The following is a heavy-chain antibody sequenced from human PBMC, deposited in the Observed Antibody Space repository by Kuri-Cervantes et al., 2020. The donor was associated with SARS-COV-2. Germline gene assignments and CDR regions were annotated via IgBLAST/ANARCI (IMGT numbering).Heavy chain of an antibody. Sequence: GGSLRLSCAASGFTFSSYGMHWVRQPPGEGLEWVALISYDEINTYYADSVKGRFTISRDNSKNTLHLQMNSLRAEDTAVYYCAGFPEWELLPFDIWGQGTMVTVSS. CDR1: GFTFSSYG. CDR3: AGFPEWELLPFDI. D-gene: IGHD1-26*01. V-gene: IGHV3-30*03. CDR2: ISYDEINT. J-gene: IGHJ3*02.